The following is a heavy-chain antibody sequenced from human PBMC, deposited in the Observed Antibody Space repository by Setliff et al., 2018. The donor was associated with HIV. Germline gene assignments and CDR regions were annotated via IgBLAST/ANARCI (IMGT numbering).Heavy chain of an antibody. CDR3: ARSDYYDSSGPFDY. CDR2: IKQDGSEK. V-gene: IGHV3-7*01. D-gene: IGHD3-22*01. Sequence: GGPLRLSCAASGFTFSSSWMSWVRQAPGKGLEWVANIKQDGSEKYYVDSVRGRFTISRDNAKNSLYLQMNSLRVEDTALYYCARSDYYDSSGPFDYWGQGTLVTVSS. CDR1: GFTFSSSW. J-gene: IGHJ4*02.